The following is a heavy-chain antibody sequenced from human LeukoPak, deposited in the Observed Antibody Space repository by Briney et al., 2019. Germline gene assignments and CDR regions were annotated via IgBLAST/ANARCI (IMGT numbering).Heavy chain of an antibody. Sequence: GGSLRLSCAASGFTFDDYGMSWVRQAPGKGLEWVSGINWNGGSTGYAGSVKGRFTISRDNAKNSLYLQMNSLRAEDTALYYCARDPTGAAYSYGSYYFDYWGQGTLVTVSS. J-gene: IGHJ4*02. V-gene: IGHV3-20*04. D-gene: IGHD5-18*01. CDR1: GFTFDDYG. CDR3: ARDPTGAAYSYGSYYFDY. CDR2: INWNGGST.